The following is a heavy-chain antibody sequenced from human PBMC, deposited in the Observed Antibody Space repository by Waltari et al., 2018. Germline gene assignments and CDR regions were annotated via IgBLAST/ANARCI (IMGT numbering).Heavy chain of an antibody. CDR1: GRSFSGYY. D-gene: IGHD6-13*01. CDR2: INHSGSI. J-gene: IGHJ6*01. CDR3: AGDERQPYSSTWDRSGVEWGYGMGG. V-gene: IGHV4-34*01. Sequence: QVQLQQWGAGLLKPSETLSLTCAVYGRSFSGYYWSWIRQPPGKGLEWIGEINHSGSIIYNQGLKSGVTISVDTCNNQFSLGLTSVTDAEAAGYNCAGDERQPYSSTWDRSGVEWGYGMGGWGEGATVSVYS.